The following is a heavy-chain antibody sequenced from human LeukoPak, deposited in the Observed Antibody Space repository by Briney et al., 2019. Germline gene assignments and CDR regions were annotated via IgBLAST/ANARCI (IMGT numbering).Heavy chain of an antibody. CDR2: IKQDGSEK. CDR3: ARDGTFWSGYMGYYYYYMDV. V-gene: IGHV3-7*01. D-gene: IGHD3-3*01. Sequence: PGGSLRLSCAASGFTLSSYWMSWVRQAPGKGLEWVANIKQDGSEKYSVDSVKGRFTISRDNAKTSLYLQMNSLRAEDTAVYYCARDGTFWSGYMGYYYYYMDVWGKGTTVTVSS. J-gene: IGHJ6*03. CDR1: GFTLSSYW.